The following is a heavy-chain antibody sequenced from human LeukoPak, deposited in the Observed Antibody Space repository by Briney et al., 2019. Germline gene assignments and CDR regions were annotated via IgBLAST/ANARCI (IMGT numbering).Heavy chain of an antibody. CDR1: GFTFSTYN. V-gene: IGHV3-21*01. J-gene: IGHJ4*02. CDR2: ISTSGSST. Sequence: GGSLRLSCAASGFTFSTYNMNWVRRAPGKGLEWVSSISTSGSSTFYADSMKGRFTISRDNAKSSLYLQMSSLRAEDTAVYYCARDVLDYYDSSGYYLSEYFDYWGQGTLVTVSS. CDR3: ARDVLDYYDSSGYYLSEYFDY. D-gene: IGHD3-22*01.